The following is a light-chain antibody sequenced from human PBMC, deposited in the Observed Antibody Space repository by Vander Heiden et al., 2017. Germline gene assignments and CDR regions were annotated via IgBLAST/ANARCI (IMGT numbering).Light chain of an antibody. CDR1: SSNIGNNY. CDR2: ENN. J-gene: IGLJ1*01. Sequence: QSVLTQPPSVSAAAGQKVTISCSGSSSNIGNNYVSWYRQLPGTAPKLLIYENNKRPSGIPDRFSGSKSVTSSTLGITGLQTGDEADYYCGTWDSSLSAYVFGTGTKVTVL. V-gene: IGLV1-51*02. CDR3: GTWDSSLSAYV.